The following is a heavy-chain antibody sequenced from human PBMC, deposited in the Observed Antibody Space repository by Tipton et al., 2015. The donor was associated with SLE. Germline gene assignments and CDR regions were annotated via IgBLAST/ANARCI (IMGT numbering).Heavy chain of an antibody. D-gene: IGHD4-23*01. CDR1: GYTFVNYG. Sequence: QLVQSGGEVKKPGASVKVSCKASGYTFVNYGISWVRQAPGHGLEWMGTILPMFDTPNYAQKFQGRVSITTDESTSTAYVELTSLTSEDTAIYYCAKDDRWAFDIWGQGTMVTVSS. J-gene: IGHJ3*02. CDR2: ILPMFDTP. CDR3: AKDDRWAFDI. V-gene: IGHV1-69*18.